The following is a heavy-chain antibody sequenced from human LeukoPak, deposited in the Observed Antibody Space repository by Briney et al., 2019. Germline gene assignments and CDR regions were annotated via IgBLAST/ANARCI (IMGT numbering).Heavy chain of an antibody. CDR1: GFTFSSYS. D-gene: IGHD3-16*01. Sequence: PGGSLRLSCAASGFTFSSYSMNWVRQAPGKGLEWVSSISSSSSYIYYADSVKGRFTISRDNSKNTLYLQMNSLRAEDTAVYYCARGGHKLFGIYYYYMDVWGQGTTVTISS. V-gene: IGHV3-21*04. J-gene: IGHJ6*03. CDR2: ISSSSSYI. CDR3: ARGGHKLFGIYYYYMDV.